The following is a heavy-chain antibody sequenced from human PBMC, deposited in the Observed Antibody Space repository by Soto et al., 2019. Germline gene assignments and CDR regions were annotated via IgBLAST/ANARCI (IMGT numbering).Heavy chain of an antibody. V-gene: IGHV5-51*01. CDR1: GYSFTIYW. D-gene: IGHD2-21*02. J-gene: IGHJ4*02. CDR3: AXHVSYGGNSSNPYYFDY. Sequence: PGESLKISCKGSGYSFTIYWIGWVRQMPGKGLEWMGIIYPGDSDTRYSPSFQGQVTISADKSISTAYLQWSSLKASDTAMYYCAXHVSYGGNSSNPYYFDYWGQGTLVTVSS. CDR2: IYPGDSDT.